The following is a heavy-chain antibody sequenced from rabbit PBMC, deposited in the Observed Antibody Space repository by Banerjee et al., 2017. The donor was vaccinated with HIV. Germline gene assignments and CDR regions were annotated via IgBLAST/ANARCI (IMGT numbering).Heavy chain of an antibody. CDR1: RFDLSSYW. Sequence: QSLEESGGDLVKPGASMTLTCTASRFDLSSYWMCWVRQAPGKGLEWIGCIYNGDITWYASWAKGRFTISKTSSTTVTLQMTSLTAADTATYFCARDLGGSSYYGAFNLWGQGTLVTVS. J-gene: IGHJ4*01. V-gene: IGHV1S40*01. CDR3: ARDLGGSSYYGAFNL. D-gene: IGHD8-1*01. CDR2: IYNGDIT.